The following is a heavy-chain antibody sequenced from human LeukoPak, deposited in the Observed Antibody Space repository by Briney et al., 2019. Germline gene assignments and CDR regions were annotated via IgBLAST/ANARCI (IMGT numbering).Heavy chain of an antibody. D-gene: IGHD3-16*02. CDR2: ISSSGSTI. CDR3: AREAAWITFGGVIVPSYYFDY. V-gene: IGHV3-11*01. J-gene: IGHJ4*02. Sequence: GGSLRLSCAASGFTFSDYYMSWIRQAPGKGLEWVSYISSSGSTIYYADSVKGRFTISRDNAKNSLYLQMNSLRAEDTAVYYCAREAAWITFGGVIVPSYYFDYWGQGTLVTVSS. CDR1: GFTFSDYY.